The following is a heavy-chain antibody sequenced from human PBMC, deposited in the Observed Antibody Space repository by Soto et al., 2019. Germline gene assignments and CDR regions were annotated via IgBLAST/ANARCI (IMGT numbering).Heavy chain of an antibody. J-gene: IGHJ5*01. CDR1: GFIFSGSG. CDR2: VSNDGIRK. Sequence: QVQLVESGGGVVQPGRSLRLTCAASGFIFSGSGMHWVRQAPGKGLEWVALVSNDGIRKYYGDSVKGRFTISRDNDEKTLYLQMNRLRAEDTAVYYCARWVGGSMYDNSGKYDSWGQGTLVTVSS. CDR3: ARWVGGSMYDNSGKYDS. D-gene: IGHD3-22*01. V-gene: IGHV3-30*03.